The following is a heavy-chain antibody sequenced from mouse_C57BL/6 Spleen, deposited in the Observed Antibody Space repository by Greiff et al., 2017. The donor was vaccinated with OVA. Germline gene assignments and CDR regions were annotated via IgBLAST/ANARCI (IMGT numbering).Heavy chain of an antibody. Sequence: DVMLVESGGGLVKPGGSLKLSCAASGFTFSSYTMSWVRQTPEKRLEWVATISGGGGNTYYPDSVKGRFTISRDNAKNTLYLQMSSLRSEDTALYYCARRDYGSSYVYWYFDVWGTGTTVTVSS. CDR3: ARRDYGSSYVYWYFDV. J-gene: IGHJ1*03. CDR2: ISGGGGNT. D-gene: IGHD1-1*01. CDR1: GFTFSSYT. V-gene: IGHV5-9*01.